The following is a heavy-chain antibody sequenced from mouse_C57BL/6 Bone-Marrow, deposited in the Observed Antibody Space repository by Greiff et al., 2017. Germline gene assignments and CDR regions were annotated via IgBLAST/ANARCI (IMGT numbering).Heavy chain of an antibody. Sequence: DVMLVESGGGLVKPGGSLKLSCAASGFTFSDYGMHWVRQAPEKGLEWVAYISSGSSTIYYADTVKGRFTISRDNAKNTLFLQMTSLRSEDTAMYYCARGALNGIAYWGQGTLVTVSA. CDR1: GFTFSDYG. J-gene: IGHJ3*01. V-gene: IGHV5-17*01. D-gene: IGHD4-1*01. CDR3: ARGALNGIAY. CDR2: ISSGSSTI.